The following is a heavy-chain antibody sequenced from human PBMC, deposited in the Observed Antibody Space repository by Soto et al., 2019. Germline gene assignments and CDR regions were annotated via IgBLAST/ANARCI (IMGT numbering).Heavy chain of an antibody. J-gene: IGHJ6*02. CDR2: ISYDGSNK. Sequence: PGGSLRLSCAASGFTFSSYGMHWVRQAPGKGLEWVAVISYDGSNKYYADSVKGRFTISRDNSKNTLYLQMNSLRAEDTAVYYCAHGKRYFDWYYYYYGMDVWGQGTTVTVSS. D-gene: IGHD3-9*01. CDR1: GFTFSSYG. V-gene: IGHV3-30*03. CDR3: AHGKRYFDWYYYYYGMDV.